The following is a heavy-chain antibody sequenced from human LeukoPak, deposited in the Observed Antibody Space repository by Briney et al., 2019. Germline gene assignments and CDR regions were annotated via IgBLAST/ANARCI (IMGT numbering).Heavy chain of an antibody. CDR3: ARDGSGWYGRDHYYYMDV. J-gene: IGHJ6*03. D-gene: IGHD6-19*01. CDR2: ISAYNGNT. V-gene: IGHV1-18*01. Sequence: GASVKVSCKASGYTFTSYGISWVRQAPGQGLEWMGWISAYNGNTNYAQKLQGRVTMTTDTSTSTAYMELRSLRSDDTAVYYCARDGSGWYGRDHYYYMDVWGKGTTVTISS. CDR1: GYTFTSYG.